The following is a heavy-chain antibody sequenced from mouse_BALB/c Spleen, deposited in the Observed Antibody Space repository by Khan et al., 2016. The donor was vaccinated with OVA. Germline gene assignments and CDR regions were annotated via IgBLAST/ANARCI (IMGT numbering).Heavy chain of an antibody. CDR3: ASHLTGSFAY. Sequence: VALVESGGDLVKPGGSLKLSCAASGFTFSSYSMSWVRQTPDKRLEWVATISSGGDYTYYPDSVKGRFTISRDNARNTLYLQMSSLKSEDTAMYYCASHLTGSFAYWGQGTLVTVSA. D-gene: IGHD4-1*01. CDR2: ISSGGDYT. CDR1: GFTFSSYS. V-gene: IGHV5-6*01. J-gene: IGHJ3*01.